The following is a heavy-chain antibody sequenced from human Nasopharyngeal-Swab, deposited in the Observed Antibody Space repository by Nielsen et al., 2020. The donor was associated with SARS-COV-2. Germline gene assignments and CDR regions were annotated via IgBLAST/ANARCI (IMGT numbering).Heavy chain of an antibody. J-gene: IGHJ4*02. D-gene: IGHD1-26*01. CDR1: GFTFSSYG. CDR3: ARDRIVGATDFDY. V-gene: IGHV3-33*01. CDR2: IWYDGSNK. Sequence: GESLKISCAASGFTFSSYGMHWVRQAPGQGLEWVAVIWYDGSNKYYADSVKGRFTISRDNSKNTLYLQMNSLRAEDTGVYYCARDRIVGATDFDYWGQGTLVTVSS.